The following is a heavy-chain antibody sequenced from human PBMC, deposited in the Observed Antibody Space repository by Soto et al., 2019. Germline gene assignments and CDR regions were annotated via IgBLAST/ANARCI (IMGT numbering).Heavy chain of an antibody. CDR1: GGSFSGYY. V-gene: IGHV4-34*01. CDR3: ARGPRRSYYYYMAV. CDR2: INHSGST. Sequence: PSETLSLTCAVYGGSFSGYYWSWIRQPPGKGLEWIGEINHSGSTNYNPSLKSRVTISVDTSKNQFSLKLSSVTAADTAVYYCARGPRRSYYYYMAVWGKGTTVTVSS. J-gene: IGHJ6*03.